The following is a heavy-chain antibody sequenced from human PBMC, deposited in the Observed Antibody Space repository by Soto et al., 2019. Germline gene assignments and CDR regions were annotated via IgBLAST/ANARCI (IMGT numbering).Heavy chain of an antibody. Sequence: PSETLSLTCTVSGGFIRGYYWNWIRQPPGKGLEWIGYISYSGTTIHNPSLKSRLTISVDTSKNQFSLKLSSVTAADTAVYYCARHPAMRGSGDYYYGMDVWGQGTTVTVSS. J-gene: IGHJ6*02. V-gene: IGHV4-59*08. D-gene: IGHD3-10*01. CDR2: ISYSGTT. CDR3: ARHPAMRGSGDYYYGMDV. CDR1: GGFIRGYY.